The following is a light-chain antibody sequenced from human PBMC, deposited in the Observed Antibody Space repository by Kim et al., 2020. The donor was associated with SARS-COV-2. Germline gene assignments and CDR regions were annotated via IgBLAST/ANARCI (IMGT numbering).Light chain of an antibody. CDR2: GAS. CDR3: QQYGSSPTYT. Sequence: EIVLTQSPGTLSLSPGERATLSCRASQSVSSSYLAWYQQKPGQAPRLLNHGASSKATGIPDRFSGSGAGKDFNLTISRLEPEGFAVYYCQQYGSSPTYTFGQETKLE. CDR1: QSVSSSY. J-gene: IGKJ2*01. V-gene: IGKV3-20*01.